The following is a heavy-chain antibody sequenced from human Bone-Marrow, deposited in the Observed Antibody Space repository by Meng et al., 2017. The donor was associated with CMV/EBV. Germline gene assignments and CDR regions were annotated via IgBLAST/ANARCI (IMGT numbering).Heavy chain of an antibody. J-gene: IGHJ6*02. D-gene: IGHD6-6*01. CDR3: ARDPGIAARRHHYYYGMDV. CDR2: ISAYNGNT. V-gene: IGHV1-18*01. Sequence: ASVKVSCKASGYTFTNYGVSWVRQAPGQGFEWLGWISAYNGNTNYAQKLQGRVTMTTDTSTSTAYMELRSLRSDDTAVYYCARDPGIAARRHHYYYGMDVWGQGTTVTVSS. CDR1: GYTFTNYG.